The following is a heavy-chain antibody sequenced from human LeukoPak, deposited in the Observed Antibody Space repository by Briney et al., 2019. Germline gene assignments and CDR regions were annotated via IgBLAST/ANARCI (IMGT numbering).Heavy chain of an antibody. V-gene: IGHV4-34*01. J-gene: IGHJ4*02. CDR2: FNHSWGA. CDR3: AASLWFGIYPDY. CDR1: SGSFSGYY. Sequence: SETLSLTCGVYSGSFSGYYWTWFRQSPGKGLEWIGEFNHSWGAKYNPSLKSRATISVDTSKNHLSLSLNSVTAADTAVYYCAASLWFGIYPDYWGQGSLVTVSS. D-gene: IGHD3-10*01.